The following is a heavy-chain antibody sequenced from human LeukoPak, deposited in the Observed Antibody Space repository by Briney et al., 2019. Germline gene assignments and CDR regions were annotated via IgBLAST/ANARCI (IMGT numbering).Heavy chain of an antibody. CDR2: INSDGSTT. Sequence: PGGSLRLSCAASGFSFSGSWMHWVRQAPAKGLVWVSRINSDGSTTTYADSVQGRFTISRDNAKSTLYLQMNSLRAEDTAVYYCIRGLGGGSDYWGLGTLVTVTS. V-gene: IGHV3-74*03. CDR3: IRGLGGGSDY. J-gene: IGHJ4*02. D-gene: IGHD4-23*01. CDR1: GFSFSGSW.